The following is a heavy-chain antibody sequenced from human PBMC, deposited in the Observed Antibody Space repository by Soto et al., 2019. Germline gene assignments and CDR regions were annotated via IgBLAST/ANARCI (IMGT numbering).Heavy chain of an antibody. D-gene: IGHD2-15*01. V-gene: IGHV3-33*01. CDR1: GFTFSSYG. CDR2: IWYDGSNK. CDR3: ARDRYCSGDRCYGDWDYYYAMDV. Sequence: QVQVVESGGGVVQPGRSLRLSCAASGFTFSSYGMHWVRQAPGKGLEWVAVIWYDGSNKYYADSVKGRFTISRDNSKNTLYLQMNSLRAEDTAVYYCARDRYCSGDRCYGDWDYYYAMDVWGQGTTVTVSS. J-gene: IGHJ6*02.